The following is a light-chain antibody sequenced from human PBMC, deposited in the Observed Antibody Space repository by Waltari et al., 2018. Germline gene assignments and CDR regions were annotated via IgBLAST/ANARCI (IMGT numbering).Light chain of an antibody. J-gene: IGLJ1*01. CDR1: SSNIRSHT. CDR3: AAWDDSLSAVYV. CDR2: PNE. Sequence: QSVLTQPPSTSGTPGQRVTIPCSGSSSNIRSHTVNWYQRLPGTAPKLPLLPNEQRPSGVPDRFSGSKSGTSASLAISGLQSEDEAEYYCAAWDDSLSAVYVFGTGTKVTVL. V-gene: IGLV1-44*01.